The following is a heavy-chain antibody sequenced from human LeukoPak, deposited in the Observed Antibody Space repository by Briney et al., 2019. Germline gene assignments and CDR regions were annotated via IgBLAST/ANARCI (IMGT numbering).Heavy chain of an antibody. V-gene: IGHV3-21*01. J-gene: IGHJ4*02. D-gene: IGHD2-2*01. CDR1: GFTFSFYS. CDR2: ISSSSNYI. CDR3: ARDLHGESCTTPSCS. Sequence: PGGSLRLSCAASGFTFSFYSMNWVRQAPGKGLEWISSISSSSNYIYYADSVKGRFTISRDNAKNSLYLQMNSLRADDTAMYYCARDLHGESCTTPSCSWGQGTLVTVSS.